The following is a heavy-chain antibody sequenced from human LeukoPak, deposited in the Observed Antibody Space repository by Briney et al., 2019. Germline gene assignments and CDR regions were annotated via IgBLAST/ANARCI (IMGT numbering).Heavy chain of an antibody. J-gene: IGHJ4*02. CDR2: ISSSSSYI. D-gene: IGHD3-9*01. Sequence: GGSLRLSCAASGFTFSSYSMNWVRQAPGKGLEWVSSISSSSSYIYYADSVKGRFTISRDNAKNSLYLQMNSLRAEYTAVYFCARDRYYDILTGYSHELDYWGQGTLVTVSS. CDR3: ARDRYYDILTGYSHELDY. V-gene: IGHV3-21*01. CDR1: GFTFSSYS.